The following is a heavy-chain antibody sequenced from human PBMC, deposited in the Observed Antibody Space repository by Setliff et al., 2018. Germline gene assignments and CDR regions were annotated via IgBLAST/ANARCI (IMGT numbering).Heavy chain of an antibody. V-gene: IGHV3-30*02. Sequence: PGGSLRLSCAASGFSFSSYGMHWVRQDPGKGLEWVAFIWSDGTNKYYADSVKGRFTISKDNSKNTLYLQMNSLRTEDTAVYYCAKRKGIAALDYWGQGTLVTV. CDR3: AKRKGIAALDY. J-gene: IGHJ4*02. D-gene: IGHD2-15*01. CDR1: GFSFSSYG. CDR2: IWSDGTNK.